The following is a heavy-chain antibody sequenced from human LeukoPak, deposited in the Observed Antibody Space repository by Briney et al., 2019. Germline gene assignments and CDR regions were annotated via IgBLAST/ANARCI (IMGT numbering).Heavy chain of an antibody. CDR3: ARDGYSGSDAL. J-gene: IGHJ4*02. Sequence: PSETLSLTCTVSGGSISSYYWSWIRQPPGKGLEWIGYIYYSGSNNYNPSLKSRVTISVDTSQNQFSLKLSSVTAADTAVYYCARDGYSGSDALWGQGTLVTVSS. CDR1: GGSISSYY. CDR2: IYYSGSN. D-gene: IGHD5-12*01. V-gene: IGHV4-59*01.